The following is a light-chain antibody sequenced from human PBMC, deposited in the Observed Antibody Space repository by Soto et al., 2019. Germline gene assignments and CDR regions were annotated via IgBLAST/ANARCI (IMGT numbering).Light chain of an antibody. CDR3: QQYNKWPPT. CDR1: ESIFSK. CDR2: GAS. J-gene: IGKJ4*01. V-gene: IGKV3-15*01. Sequence: EVVMTQFPATLSVSPGERATLSCRASESIFSKLAWYQQKVGQTPRLVIFGASTRATGIPDRFSGSESGTDFTLTISSLQSEDFGIYYCQQYNKWPPTFCGGTKVEI.